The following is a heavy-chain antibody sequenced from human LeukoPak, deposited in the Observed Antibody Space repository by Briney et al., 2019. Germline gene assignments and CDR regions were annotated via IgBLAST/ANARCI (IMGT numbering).Heavy chain of an antibody. CDR2: ILHDGSNK. Sequence: PGGSLRLSCAASGFTFSSYCMRWVRQPPGKGLEWVAYILHDGSNKDEGDYVKGRFTISRDNSKNTLYLQMNSLRAEDTAVYYCAKYRLLRFGELLRPYYFDYWGQGTLVTVSS. D-gene: IGHD3-10*01. V-gene: IGHV3-30*02. J-gene: IGHJ4*02. CDR1: GFTFSSYC. CDR3: AKYRLLRFGELLRPYYFDY.